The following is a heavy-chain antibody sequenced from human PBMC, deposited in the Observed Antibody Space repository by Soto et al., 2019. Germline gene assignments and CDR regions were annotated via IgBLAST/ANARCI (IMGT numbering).Heavy chain of an antibody. J-gene: IGHJ3*02. CDR1: GGSISGGGYY. D-gene: IGHD2-15*01. V-gene: IGHV4-31*03. Sequence: SETLSLTCTVSGGSISGGGYYWSWIRQHPGKGLEWIGYIYYSGSTYYNPSLKSRVTISVDTSKNQFSLKLSSVTAADTAVYYCASGRGYCSGGSCYSTHAFDIWGQGTMVTVSS. CDR3: ASGRGYCSGGSCYSTHAFDI. CDR2: IYYSGST.